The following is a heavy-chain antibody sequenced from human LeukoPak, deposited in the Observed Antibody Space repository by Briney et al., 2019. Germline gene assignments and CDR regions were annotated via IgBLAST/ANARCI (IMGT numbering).Heavy chain of an antibody. V-gene: IGHV3-13*01. J-gene: IGHJ3*02. D-gene: IGHD5-12*01. CDR2: IGTAGDT. CDR3: ARGGSGVDIVATALFDI. CDR1: GFTLSSYD. Sequence: GGSLRLSCAASGFTLSSYDMHWVRQATGKGLEWVSAIGTAGDTYYPGSVKGRFTISRENAKNSLYLQMNSLRAGDTAVYYCARGGSGVDIVATALFDIWGQGTMVTVSS.